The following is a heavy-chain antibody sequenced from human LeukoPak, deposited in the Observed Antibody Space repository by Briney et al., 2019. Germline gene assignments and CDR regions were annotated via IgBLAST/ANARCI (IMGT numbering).Heavy chain of an antibody. D-gene: IGHD3-10*01. V-gene: IGHV4-34*01. CDR2: INHNGST. CDR1: DGSFSGYY. J-gene: IGHJ5*02. Sequence: SETLSLTCAVYDGSFSGYYWSWIRQPPGKGLEWIGEINHNGSTNYNPSLKSRVTISVDTSKNQFSLKLSSVTAADTAVYYCARGRRYYYGSGSYYWFDPWGQGTLVTVSS. CDR3: ARGRRYYYGSGSYYWFDP.